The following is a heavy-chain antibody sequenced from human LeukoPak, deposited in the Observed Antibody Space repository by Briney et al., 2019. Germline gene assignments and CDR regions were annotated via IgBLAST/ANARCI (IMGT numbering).Heavy chain of an antibody. V-gene: IGHV4-59*01. Sequence: SETLSLTCAVYGGSISSYYWSWIRQPPGKGLEWIGNIYYSGSTNYNPSLKSRVTISVDTSKNQFSLKLSSVTAADTAVYYCAREIPSEDAFDIWGQGTMVTVSS. D-gene: IGHD2-21*01. CDR3: AREIPSEDAFDI. J-gene: IGHJ3*02. CDR1: GGSISSYY. CDR2: IYYSGST.